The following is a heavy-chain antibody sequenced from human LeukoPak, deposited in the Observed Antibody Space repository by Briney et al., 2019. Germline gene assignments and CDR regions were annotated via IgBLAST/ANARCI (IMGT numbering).Heavy chain of an antibody. D-gene: IGHD1-26*01. CDR3: ARGGSVSYCFDY. CDR1: GFAFSTYE. J-gene: IGHJ4*02. Sequence: GGSLRLSCAASGFAFSTYEMNWVRQAPGRGLEWVSYITTSGSTTYYADSVKGRFTISRDNAKNSLYLQLNSLRAEDTAIYYCARGGSVSYCFDYWGQGSLVTVSS. V-gene: IGHV3-48*03. CDR2: ITTSGSTT.